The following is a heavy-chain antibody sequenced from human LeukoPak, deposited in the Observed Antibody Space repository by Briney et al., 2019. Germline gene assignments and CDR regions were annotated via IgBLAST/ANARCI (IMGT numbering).Heavy chain of an antibody. D-gene: IGHD6-19*01. CDR2: IRYDGSNK. Sequence: GGSLRLSCAASGFTFSSYGMHWVRQAPGKGLEWVAFIRYDGSNKYYADSVKGRFTISRDNSKNTLYLQMNSLRAEDTAVHYCAKDFPLYSSGWYYFDYWGQGTLVTVSS. CDR3: AKDFPLYSSGWYYFDY. J-gene: IGHJ4*02. V-gene: IGHV3-30*02. CDR1: GFTFSSYG.